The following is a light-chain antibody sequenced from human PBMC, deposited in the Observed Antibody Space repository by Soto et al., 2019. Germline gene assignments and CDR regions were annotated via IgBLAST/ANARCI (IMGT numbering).Light chain of an antibody. CDR1: QDISNY. Sequence: DIQMTQSPSSLSASVGDRVTITCQARQDISNYLNWYQQNVGKAPKLLIYGASNLGTGVPLRFSGSGSGTELNFTIGSLQPEDIAVYFCQQCDSLPLTFGGGTKVEIK. CDR2: GAS. CDR3: QQCDSLPLT. J-gene: IGKJ4*01. V-gene: IGKV1-33*01.